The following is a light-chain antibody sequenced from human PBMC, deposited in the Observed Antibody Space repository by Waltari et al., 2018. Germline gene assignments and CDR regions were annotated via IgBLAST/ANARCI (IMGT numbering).Light chain of an antibody. V-gene: IGKV2-28*01. CDR2: LGS. J-gene: IGKJ2*01. CDR3: MQALQTSYT. Sequence: DIVMTQPPLSLPVTPGEPASISCSSSQSLLHSNGYNYLDWYLQKPGQSPQLLIYLGSNRASGVPDRFSGSGSGTDFTLKVSRVEAEDVGVYYCMQALQTSYTFGQGTKLEIK. CDR1: QSLLHSNGYNY.